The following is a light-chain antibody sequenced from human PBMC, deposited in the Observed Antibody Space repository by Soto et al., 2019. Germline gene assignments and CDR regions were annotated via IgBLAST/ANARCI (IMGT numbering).Light chain of an antibody. V-gene: IGLV2-14*01. CDR3: SSYTSSSTYV. CDR2: EVT. CDR1: NYDVGGYDY. J-gene: IGLJ1*01. Sequence: QSVLTQPASVSGSPGQSITISCTGTNYDVGGYDYISWFQRLPGKAPKLIIYEVTNRPSGVSDRFSGSKSGNTASLTISRLQADDEGDYYCSSYTSSSTYVFGTGTKVTVL.